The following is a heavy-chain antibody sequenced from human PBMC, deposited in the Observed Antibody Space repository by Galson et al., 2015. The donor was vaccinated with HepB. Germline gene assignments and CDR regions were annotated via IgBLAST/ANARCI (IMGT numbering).Heavy chain of an antibody. CDR3: ARAKIRGVLCWFDP. Sequence: LSLTCAVYGGSFSGYYWSWIRQPPGKGLEWIGEINHSGSTNYNPSLKSRVTISVDTSKNQFSLKLSSVTAADTAVYYCARAKIRGVLCWFDPWGQGTLVTVSS. V-gene: IGHV4-34*01. J-gene: IGHJ5*02. CDR1: GGSFSGYY. CDR2: INHSGST. D-gene: IGHD3-10*01.